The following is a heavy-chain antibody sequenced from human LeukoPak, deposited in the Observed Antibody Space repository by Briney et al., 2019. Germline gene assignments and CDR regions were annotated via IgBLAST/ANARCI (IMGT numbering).Heavy chain of an antibody. J-gene: IGHJ4*02. CDR1: GFTFSSYG. D-gene: IGHD3-22*01. CDR3: AKERKTYFYDTSGYPIDY. V-gene: IGHV3-30*02. CDR2: MRYDGTNK. Sequence: GGSLRLSCAASGFTFSSYGIHWVRQAPGKGLEWVAFMRYDGTNKYYADSVKGRFTISRDNSKNTLYLQMNSLRAEDTAVYYCAKERKTYFYDTSGYPIDYWGQGTLVTVSS.